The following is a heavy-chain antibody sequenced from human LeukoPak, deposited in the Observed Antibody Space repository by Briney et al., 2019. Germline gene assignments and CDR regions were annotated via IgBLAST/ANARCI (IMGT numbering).Heavy chain of an antibody. J-gene: IGHJ4*02. CDR1: AFTFARHW. V-gene: IGHV3-7*01. D-gene: IGHD5/OR15-5a*01. Sequence: GGSLRLSCVASAFTFARHWMSWVRQAPGQPLEWVATIRQDGGEKYYLDSVKGRFIISRDNARNSLALQMDSLRVEDTAVYYCARLSGESTIYDYWGQGTLVTVSS. CDR3: ARLSGESTIYDY. CDR2: IRQDGGEK.